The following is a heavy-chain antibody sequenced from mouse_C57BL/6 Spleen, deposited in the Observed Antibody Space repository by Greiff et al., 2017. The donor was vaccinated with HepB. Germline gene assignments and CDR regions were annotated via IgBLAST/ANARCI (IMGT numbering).Heavy chain of an antibody. CDR1: GFTFSDYG. Sequence: VQLQQSGGGLVKPGGSLKLSCAASGFTFSDYGMHWVRQAPEKGLEWVAYISSGSSTIYYADTVKGRFTISRDNAKNTLFLQMTSLRSEDTAMYYCARHYYGNSWYFDVWGTGTTVTVSS. V-gene: IGHV5-17*01. CDR2: ISSGSSTI. CDR3: ARHYYGNSWYFDV. D-gene: IGHD2-1*01. J-gene: IGHJ1*03.